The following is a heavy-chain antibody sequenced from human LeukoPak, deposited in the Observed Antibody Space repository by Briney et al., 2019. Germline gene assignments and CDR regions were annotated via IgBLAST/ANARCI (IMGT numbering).Heavy chain of an antibody. CDR3: ARDQEWLLALDY. Sequence: AGSLRLSCAVSGFAFRSYAMHWVRQAPGKGLEWVAVISYEGGNKYYADSMKGRFTISRDNSKNTLYLRMNSIRPDDTAVYYCARDQEWLLALDYWGQGTLVTVSP. CDR2: ISYEGGNK. V-gene: IGHV3-30*04. D-gene: IGHD6-19*01. CDR1: GFAFRSYA. J-gene: IGHJ4*02.